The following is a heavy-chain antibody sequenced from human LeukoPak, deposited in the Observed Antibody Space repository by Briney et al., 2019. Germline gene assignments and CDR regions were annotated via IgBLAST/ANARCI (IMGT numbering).Heavy chain of an antibody. CDR2: IHYRGST. D-gene: IGHD3-10*01. CDR1: GGSISSSSYY. Sequence: SETLSLTCTVSGGSISSSSYYWSWIRQPPGKGLEWIGNIHYRGSTNYTPSFKSRVTMSVDTSKTQFSLRLTSVTAADTAMYFCARLKLHYYGSGSYAFDVWGQGKMVAVSS. CDR3: ARLKLHYYGSGSYAFDV. V-gene: IGHV4-61*05. J-gene: IGHJ3*01.